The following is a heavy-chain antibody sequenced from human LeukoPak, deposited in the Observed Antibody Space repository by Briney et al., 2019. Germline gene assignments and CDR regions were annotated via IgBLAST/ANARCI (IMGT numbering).Heavy chain of an antibody. V-gene: IGHV4-34*01. CDR3: ARGPTISETGYFDY. CDR2: INHRGDT. Sequence: SETLSLTCAVYGGSFSTYYWSWIRQSPEKGLEWIAEINHRGDTNYNPSVKSRVTISVDTSKNQFSLKVRSLTAADTAVYYCARGPTISETGYFDYWGQGTLVTVSS. J-gene: IGHJ4*02. D-gene: IGHD7-27*01. CDR1: GGSFSTYY.